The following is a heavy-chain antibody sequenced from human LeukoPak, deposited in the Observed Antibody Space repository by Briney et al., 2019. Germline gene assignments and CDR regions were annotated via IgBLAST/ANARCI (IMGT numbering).Heavy chain of an antibody. CDR3: ARGSNPNLWFDP. D-gene: IGHD1-14*01. CDR1: GYTFTTFG. Sequence: ASVKVSCKASGYTFTTFGISWVRQAPGQGLEWMGWISAYNGNTNYAQKLQGRVTMTTDTSTSTAYMELRSLRSDDTAVYYCARGSNPNLWFDPWGQGTLVTVSS. V-gene: IGHV1-18*01. CDR2: ISAYNGNT. J-gene: IGHJ5*02.